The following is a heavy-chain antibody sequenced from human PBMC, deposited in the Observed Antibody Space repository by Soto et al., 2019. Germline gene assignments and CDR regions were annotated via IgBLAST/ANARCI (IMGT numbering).Heavy chain of an antibody. Sequence: EVRLVESGGGLVQPGGSLRLSCAASGFTFSDHYMDWVRQAPGKGLEWVGRSRNKANSYTTEYAASVKARFTISRDDSKTSLSLHMNSLKTEDTAVYYCARAEVGATTYWGQGTLVTVSS. CDR2: SRNKANSYTT. D-gene: IGHD1-26*01. CDR1: GFTFSDHY. J-gene: IGHJ4*02. CDR3: ARAEVGATTY. V-gene: IGHV3-72*01.